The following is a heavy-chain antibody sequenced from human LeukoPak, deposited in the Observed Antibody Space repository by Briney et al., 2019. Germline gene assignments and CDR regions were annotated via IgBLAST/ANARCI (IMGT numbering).Heavy chain of an antibody. CDR2: IYYSGST. D-gene: IGHD3-3*01. V-gene: IGHV4-31*03. J-gene: IGHJ4*02. CDR3: ARGLRYDFWSGYRAYYFDY. CDR1: GGSISSGGYY. Sequence: SETLSLTCTVSGGSISSGGYYWSWIRQHPGKGLEWIGYIYYSGSTYYNPSLKSRVTISVDTSKNQFSLKLSSVTAADTAVYYCARGLRYDFWSGYRAYYFDYWGQGTLVTVSS.